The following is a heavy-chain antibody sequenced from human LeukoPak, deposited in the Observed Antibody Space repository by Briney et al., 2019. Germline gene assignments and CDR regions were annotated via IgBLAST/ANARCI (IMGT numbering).Heavy chain of an antibody. CDR3: ARVGIAVAGARRYYYYYGMDV. J-gene: IGHJ6*02. D-gene: IGHD6-19*01. V-gene: IGHV1-18*01. CDR1: GYTFTSYG. CDR2: ISAYNGNT. Sequence: ASVKVSCKASGYTFTSYGISWVRQAPGQGLEWMGWISAYNGNTNYAQKFQGRVTMTRNTSISTAYMELSSLRSEDTAVYYCARVGIAVAGARRYYYYYGMDVWGQGTTVTVSS.